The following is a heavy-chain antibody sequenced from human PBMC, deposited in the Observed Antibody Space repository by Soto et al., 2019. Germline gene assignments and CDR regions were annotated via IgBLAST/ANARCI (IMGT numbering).Heavy chain of an antibody. CDR2: IYSGGRT. CDR3: ARDTYDDY. D-gene: IGHD3-3*01. CDR1: GVTVSNNY. J-gene: IGHJ4*02. V-gene: IGHV3-66*01. Sequence: EVQLVESGGGLVQTGGSLRLSCAASGVTVSNNYMSWVRQAPGKGLEWVSVIYSGGRTYYADSVKGRFIISSDSSKTTLYIQMNSLRAEDTAVYYCARDTYDDYRGQGTLVTVSS.